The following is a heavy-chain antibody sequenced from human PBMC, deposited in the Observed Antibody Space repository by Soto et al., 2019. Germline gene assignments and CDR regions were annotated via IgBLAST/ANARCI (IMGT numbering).Heavy chain of an antibody. D-gene: IGHD5-18*01. CDR2: IYYSGST. V-gene: IGHV4-61*01. CDR3: ATMAASYEYYYYGMDV. CDR1: GGSVSSGSYY. J-gene: IGHJ6*02. Sequence: PSETLSLTCTVSGGSVSSGSYYWSWIRQPPGKGLEWIGYIYYSGSTNYNPSLKSRATISVDTSKNQFSLKLSSVTAADTAVYYCATMAASYEYYYYGMDVWGQGTTVTVSS.